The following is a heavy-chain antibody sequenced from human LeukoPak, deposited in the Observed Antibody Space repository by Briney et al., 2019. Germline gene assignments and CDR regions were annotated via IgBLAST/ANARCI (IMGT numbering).Heavy chain of an antibody. CDR3: ARGSAAAGLFFDY. CDR2: IYYSGST. J-gene: IGHJ4*02. Sequence: SETLSLTCTVSGGSISSYYWSWIRQPPGKGLEWIGYIYYSGSTNYNPSLKSRVTISVDTSKNQFSLKLSFVTAADTAVYYCARGSAAAGLFFDYWGQGTLVTVSS. CDR1: GGSISSYY. V-gene: IGHV4-59*01. D-gene: IGHD6-13*01.